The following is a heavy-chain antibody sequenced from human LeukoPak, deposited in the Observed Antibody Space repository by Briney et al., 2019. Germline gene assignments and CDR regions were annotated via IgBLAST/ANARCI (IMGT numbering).Heavy chain of an antibody. V-gene: IGHV4-59*01. J-gene: IGHJ6*03. CDR2: IYYSGST. CDR1: GGSISSYY. D-gene: IGHD3-22*01. CDR3: ARVTYDSSGYYHTYYYYVDV. Sequence: SETLSLTCTVSGGSISSYYWSWIRQPPGKGLEWIGYIYYSGSTNYNPSLKSRVTISVDTSKNQFSLKLSSVTAADTAVYYCARVTYDSSGYYHTYYYYVDVWGNGTTVTVSS.